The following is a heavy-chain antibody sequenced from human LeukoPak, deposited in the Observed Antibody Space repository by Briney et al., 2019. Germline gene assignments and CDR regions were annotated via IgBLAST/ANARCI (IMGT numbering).Heavy chain of an antibody. J-gene: IGHJ4*02. CDR3: ASLRERSYYARGFDY. D-gene: IGHD1-26*01. V-gene: IGHV4-39*01. CDR1: GGSIRSSSYY. CDR2: IYYSGST. Sequence: PSETLSLTCTVSGGSIRSSSYYWGWIRQPPGKGLEWIGSIYYSGSTYYNPSLKSRVTISVDTSKNQFSLKLSSVTAADTAVYYCASLRERSYYARGFDYWGQGTLVTVSS.